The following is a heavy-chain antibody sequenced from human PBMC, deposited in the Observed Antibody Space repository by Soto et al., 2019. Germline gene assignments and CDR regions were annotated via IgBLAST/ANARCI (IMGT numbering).Heavy chain of an antibody. V-gene: IGHV4-59*08. Sequence: SETLSLTCTVSGGSISSYYWSWIRQPPGKGLEWIGYIYYSGSTNYNPSLKSRVTISVDTSKNQFSLKLSSVTAADTAVYYCARKGSDFLGGVITNPGYDYGGRGTRVTVS. D-gene: IGHD3-3*01. J-gene: IGHJ4*02. CDR1: GGSISSYY. CDR3: ARKGSDFLGGVITNPGYDY. CDR2: IYYSGST.